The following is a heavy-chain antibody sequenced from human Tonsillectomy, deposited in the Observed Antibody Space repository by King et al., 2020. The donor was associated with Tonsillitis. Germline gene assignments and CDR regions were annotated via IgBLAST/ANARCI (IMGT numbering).Heavy chain of an antibody. CDR1: GGSISSINHY. CDR2: IYYSGSA. J-gene: IGHJ4*02. D-gene: IGHD3-22*01. Sequence: QLQESGPGLVKPSETLSLTCTVSGGSISSINHYWGWIRQPPGKGLEWIGNIYYSGSAYYNPSLKSRVTISVDTSKNQCSLKLSSVTAADTAVYFCARPKYSSDSSGYFTVIDYWGQGTLVTVSS. V-gene: IGHV4-39*01. CDR3: ARPKYSSDSSGYFTVIDY.